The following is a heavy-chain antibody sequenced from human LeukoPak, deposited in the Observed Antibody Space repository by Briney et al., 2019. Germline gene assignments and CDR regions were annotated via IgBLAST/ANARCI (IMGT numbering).Heavy chain of an antibody. Sequence: GESLKISCKGSGYSFTTYWIAWVRQMPGKGLEWMGIIYPDDSDTKYSPSFEGQVTISADKSISTAYLQWSSLKASDTAIYYCARQRYYYDSSGAYFDYWGQGTLVTVSS. J-gene: IGHJ4*02. CDR1: GYSFTTYW. CDR2: IYPDDSDT. V-gene: IGHV5-51*01. CDR3: ARQRYYYDSSGAYFDY. D-gene: IGHD3-22*01.